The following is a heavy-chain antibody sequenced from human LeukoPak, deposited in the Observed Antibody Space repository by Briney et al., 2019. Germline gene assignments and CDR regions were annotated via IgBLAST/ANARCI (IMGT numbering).Heavy chain of an antibody. D-gene: IGHD2-2*01. Sequence: AASVKVSCKASGGTFSSYAISWVRQAPGQGLEWMGGIIPIFGTANYAQKFQGRVTITADESTSTAYMELSSLRSEDTAVYYCARTPCGTSCYGWRYYYYYGMDVWGQGTTVTVSS. CDR2: IIPIFGTA. V-gene: IGHV1-69*01. J-gene: IGHJ6*02. CDR3: ARTPCGTSCYGWRYYYYYGMDV. CDR1: GGTFSSYA.